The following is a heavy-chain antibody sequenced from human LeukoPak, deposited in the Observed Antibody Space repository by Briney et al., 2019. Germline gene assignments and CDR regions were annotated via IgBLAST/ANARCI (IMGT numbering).Heavy chain of an antibody. Sequence: ASETLSLTCTVSGGSISSGGYYWSWIRQHPGKARGWLGYIYYSGSTYYNPSLKSRVTISVDTSKNQFSLKLSSVTAADTAVYYCARLGRGYSGYETVDYWGQGTLVTVSS. CDR3: ARLGRGYSGYETVDY. CDR1: GGSISSGGYY. J-gene: IGHJ4*02. D-gene: IGHD5-12*01. CDR2: IYYSGST. V-gene: IGHV4-31*03.